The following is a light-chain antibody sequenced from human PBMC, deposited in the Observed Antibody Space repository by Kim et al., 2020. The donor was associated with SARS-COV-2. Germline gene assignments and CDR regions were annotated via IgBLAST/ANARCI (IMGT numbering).Light chain of an antibody. V-gene: IGKV1-9*01. J-gene: IGKJ1*01. CDR2: AAS. Sequence: ASVGDRVTIPCRASQGISSYLAWYQQKPGRAPKLLIYAASTLQSGVPSRFSGGGSGTEFTLTISSLQPDDLATYYCQQLNSYPRTFGQGTKVDIK. CDR1: QGISSY. CDR3: QQLNSYPRT.